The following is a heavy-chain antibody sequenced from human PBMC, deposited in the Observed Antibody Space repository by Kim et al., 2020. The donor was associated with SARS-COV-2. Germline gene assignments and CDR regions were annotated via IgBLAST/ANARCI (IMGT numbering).Heavy chain of an antibody. V-gene: IGHV4-39*01. D-gene: IGHD6-19*01. CDR2: AYYIGNT. J-gene: IGHJ6*01. CDR1: GDSLSSSSYY. CDR3: ARHQRYSIGWYVAFYY. Sequence: SETLSLTCTVSGDSLSSSSYYWGWIRQPPGKGLEWIGTAYYIGNTYYNPSLKSRVTISVDTSKNQFSLKLGSVTAADMAVYYCARHQRYSIGWYVAFYY.